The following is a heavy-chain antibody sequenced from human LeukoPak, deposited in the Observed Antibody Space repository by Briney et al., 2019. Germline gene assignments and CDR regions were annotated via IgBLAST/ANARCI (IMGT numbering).Heavy chain of an antibody. CDR2: IYYSGST. Sequence: SETLSLTCTVSGGSISSCYWSWIRQPPGKGLEWIGYIYYSGSTNYNPSLKSRVTISVDTSKNQFSLKLSSVTAADTAVYYCARVNGDDFWSGYWYYYGMDVWGQGTTVTVSS. D-gene: IGHD3-3*01. V-gene: IGHV4-59*01. J-gene: IGHJ6*02. CDR1: GGSISSCY. CDR3: ARVNGDDFWSGYWYYYGMDV.